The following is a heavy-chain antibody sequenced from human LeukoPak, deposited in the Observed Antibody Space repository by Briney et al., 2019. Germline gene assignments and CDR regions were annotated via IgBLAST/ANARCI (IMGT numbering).Heavy chain of an antibody. D-gene: IGHD3-3*01. V-gene: IGHV1-8*01. CDR3: AMPYYDFWSGYYYFDY. CDR2: MNPSSGNT. Sequence: ASVKVSCKASVYTFTSYDINWVRQATGQGLEWMGWMNPSSGNTGYAQKFQGRVTMTRSTSISTAYMELSSLRSEDTAVYYCAMPYYDFWSGYYYFDYWGQGTLVTVSS. CDR1: VYTFTSYD. J-gene: IGHJ4*02.